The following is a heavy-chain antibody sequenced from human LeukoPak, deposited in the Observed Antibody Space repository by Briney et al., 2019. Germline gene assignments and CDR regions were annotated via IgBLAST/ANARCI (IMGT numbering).Heavy chain of an antibody. CDR2: IYHSGST. CDR3: ARGFDYGDYVYWFDP. D-gene: IGHD4-17*01. Sequence: SETLSLTCAVSGGSISSSNWWSWVRQPPGKGLEWIGEIYHSGSTNYNPSLKSRVTISVGKSKNQFSLKLSSVTAADTAVYYCARGFDYGDYVYWFDPWGQGTLVTVSS. J-gene: IGHJ5*02. V-gene: IGHV4-4*02. CDR1: GGSISSSNW.